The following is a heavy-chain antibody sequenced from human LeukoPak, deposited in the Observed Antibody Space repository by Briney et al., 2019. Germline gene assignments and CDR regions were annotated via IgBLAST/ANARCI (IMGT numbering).Heavy chain of an antibody. CDR2: ISPYNGNT. Sequence: ASVKVSCKASGYTFSNYGIIWVRQAPGQGLEWMGWISPYNGNTKYAQKFQGRVTMTTDTSTSTGYMELRNLRSDDTAVYYCARDNVDNWFDPWGQGTLVTVSS. CDR1: GYTFSNYG. CDR3: ARDNVDNWFDP. J-gene: IGHJ5*02. V-gene: IGHV1-18*01.